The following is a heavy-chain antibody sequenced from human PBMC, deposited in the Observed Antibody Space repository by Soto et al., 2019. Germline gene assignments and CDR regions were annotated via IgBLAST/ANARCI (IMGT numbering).Heavy chain of an antibody. D-gene: IGHD6-25*01. Sequence: SETLSLTCTVLGGSISSYYWSWIRQPPGKGLEWIGYIYYSGSTNYNPSLKSRVTISVDTSKNQFSLKLSSVTAADTAVYYCARYKRLIADYWGQGTLVTVSS. CDR2: IYYSGST. V-gene: IGHV4-59*08. CDR3: ARYKRLIADY. J-gene: IGHJ4*02. CDR1: GGSISSYY.